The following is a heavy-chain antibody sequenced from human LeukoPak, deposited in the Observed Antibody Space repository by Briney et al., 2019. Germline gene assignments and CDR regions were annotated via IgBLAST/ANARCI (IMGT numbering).Heavy chain of an antibody. CDR2: MYYSGST. Sequence: PSETLSLTCTVSGGSISSGDYYWSWIRQPPGTGLEWIAYMYYSGSTYYNPSLKSRVTMSADTSKNQLSPKLSSVTAADTAVYYCARPYYYDSRIDPWGQGILVTVSS. J-gene: IGHJ5*02. CDR1: GGSISSGDYY. D-gene: IGHD3-22*01. V-gene: IGHV4-30-4*01. CDR3: ARPYYYDSRIDP.